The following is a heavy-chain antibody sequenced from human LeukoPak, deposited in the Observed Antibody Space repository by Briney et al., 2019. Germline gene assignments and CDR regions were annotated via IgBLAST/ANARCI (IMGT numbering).Heavy chain of an antibody. J-gene: IGHJ4*02. CDR1: GYNFKTSG. Sequence: GASVKVSCKTSGYNFKTSGITWVRQAPGQGLEWMGWISAQTGERHYAEKLQGRVTMTTDTSRSTGYMELKSLTSDDTAVYYCAREVWSRDIGSLFDYWGQGTLVIVX. CDR3: AREVWSRDIGSLFDY. V-gene: IGHV1-18*04. D-gene: IGHD1-26*01. CDR2: ISAQTGER.